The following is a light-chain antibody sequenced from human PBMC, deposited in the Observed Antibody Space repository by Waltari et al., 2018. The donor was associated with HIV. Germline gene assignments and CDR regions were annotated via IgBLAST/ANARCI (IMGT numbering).Light chain of an antibody. CDR1: QDITTY. CDR2: SAF. Sequence: DIPLTQSPSFLSASVGDRVTITCRASQDITTYLALYQQKPGKAPKVLIYSAFTLQSGVPSRFSGSGSGTEFTLTISSLQPEDFATYYCQQFKSYPLTFGGGTKVEIK. CDR3: QQFKSYPLT. J-gene: IGKJ4*01. V-gene: IGKV1-9*01.